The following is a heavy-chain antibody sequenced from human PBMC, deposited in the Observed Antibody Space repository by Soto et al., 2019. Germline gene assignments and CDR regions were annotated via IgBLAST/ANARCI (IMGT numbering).Heavy chain of an antibody. D-gene: IGHD6-19*01. CDR2: IKQDGSEK. J-gene: IGHJ6*02. CDR1: GFTFSSYW. Sequence: GGSLRLSCAASGFTFSSYWMSWVRQAPGKGLEWVANIKQDGSEKYYVDSVKGRFTISRDNAKNSLYLQMNSLRAEDTAVYYCARDHTVAATRDYYYYYGMDVWGQGTTVTVSS. CDR3: ARDHTVAATRDYYYYYGMDV. V-gene: IGHV3-7*05.